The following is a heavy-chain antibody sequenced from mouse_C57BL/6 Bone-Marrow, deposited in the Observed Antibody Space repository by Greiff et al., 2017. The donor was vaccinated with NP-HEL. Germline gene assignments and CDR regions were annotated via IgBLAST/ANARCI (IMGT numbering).Heavy chain of an antibody. CDR3: ARNDGYYDAMDY. CDR2: INPNNGGT. Sequence: EVKLVESGPELVKPGASVKMSCKASGYTFTDYNMHWVKQSHGKSLEWIGYINPNNGGTSYNQKFKGKATLTVNKSSSTAYMELRSLTSEDSAVYYCARNDGYYDAMDYWGQGTSVTVSS. CDR1: GYTFTDYN. D-gene: IGHD2-3*01. V-gene: IGHV1-22*01. J-gene: IGHJ4*01.